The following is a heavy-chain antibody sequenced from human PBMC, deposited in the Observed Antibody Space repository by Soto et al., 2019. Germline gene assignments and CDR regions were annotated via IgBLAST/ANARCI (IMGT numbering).Heavy chain of an antibody. J-gene: IGHJ6*02. CDR3: ARDASYYSLWSGYYPSRNGMDV. CDR1: GFTFSSFG. Sequence: HPGGSLRLSCAASGFTFSSFGMHWVRQAPGKGLEWVSLIWYDGSKKSYGDSVKGRFTISRDNSRNTVYLQMNSLRADDTAVYYCARDASYYSLWSGYYPSRNGMDVWGQGTTVTVYS. V-gene: IGHV3-33*01. D-gene: IGHD3-3*01. CDR2: IWYDGSKK.